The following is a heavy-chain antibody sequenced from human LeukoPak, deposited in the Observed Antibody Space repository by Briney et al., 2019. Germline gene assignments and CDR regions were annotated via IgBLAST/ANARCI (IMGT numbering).Heavy chain of an antibody. CDR2: IFYSGST. CDR3: ARRGRVEEGRYFDWSYTQGWFDP. V-gene: IGHV4-39*07. D-gene: IGHD3-9*01. Sequence: SETLSLTCTVSGGSISTSNYYWGWIRQPPGKGLEWIGNIFYSGSTYYSPSLRSRVTISVDTSKNQFSLKLSSVTAADTAVYYCARRGRVEEGRYFDWSYTQGWFDPWGQGTLVTVSS. CDR1: GGSISTSNYY. J-gene: IGHJ5*02.